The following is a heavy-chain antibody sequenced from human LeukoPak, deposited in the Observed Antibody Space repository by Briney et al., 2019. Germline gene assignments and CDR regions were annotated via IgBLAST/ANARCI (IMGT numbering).Heavy chain of an antibody. D-gene: IGHD3-3*01. J-gene: IGHJ6*02. CDR2: ISYDGSNK. CDR1: GFTFSSYG. Sequence: PGGSLRLSRAASGFTFSSYGMHWVRQAPGKGLEWVAVISYDGSNKYYADSVKGRFTISRDNSKNTLYLQMNSLRAEDTAVYYCAKDASGYYDFWSGYYTGSSTYYGMDVWGQGTTVTVSS. CDR3: AKDASGYYDFWSGYYTGSSTYYGMDV. V-gene: IGHV3-30*18.